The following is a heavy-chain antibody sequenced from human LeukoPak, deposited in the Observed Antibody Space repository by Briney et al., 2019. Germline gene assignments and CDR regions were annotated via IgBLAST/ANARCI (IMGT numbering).Heavy chain of an antibody. CDR1: GFTFSSYW. D-gene: IGHD3-10*01. CDR2: INSDGSST. J-gene: IGHJ4*02. V-gene: IGHV3-74*01. CDR3: ARAMVRGVTPDY. Sequence: GGSLRLSCAASGFTFSSYWMHWVRQAPGKGLVWVSRINSDGSSTSYADSVKGRFTISRDNAKNTLYLQMNSLRAEDTAVYYCARAMVRGVTPDYWGQGTLVTVSS.